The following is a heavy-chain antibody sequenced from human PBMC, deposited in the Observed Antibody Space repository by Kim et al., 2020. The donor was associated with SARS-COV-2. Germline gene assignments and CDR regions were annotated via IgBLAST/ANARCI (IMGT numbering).Heavy chain of an antibody. D-gene: IGHD1-1*01. CDR3: ARALVELERLSAFDI. CDR1: GGSFSTSA. J-gene: IGHJ3*02. Sequence: SVKVSCKTSGGSFSTSAISWVRQAPGQGLELMAGIIPIFGTTEYAQKFQGRVTITADESTRTTFLELSSLQSEDTGVYYCARALVELERLSAFDIWGQGTMVTVSS. CDR2: IIPIFGTT. V-gene: IGHV1-69*13.